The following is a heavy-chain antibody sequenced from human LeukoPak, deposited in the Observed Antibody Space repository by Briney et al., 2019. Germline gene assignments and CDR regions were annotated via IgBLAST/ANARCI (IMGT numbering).Heavy chain of an antibody. D-gene: IGHD6-19*01. J-gene: IGHJ4*02. CDR1: GYSFTSYW. V-gene: IGHV5-10-1*01. Sequence: GESLKISCKGSGYSFTSYWISWVRQMPGKGLEWMGRIDPSDSYTNYSPSFQGHVTISADKSISTAYLQWSSLKASDTATYYCARLPDPNPVTYSSGWHFVYWGQGTLVTVSS. CDR3: ARLPDPNPVTYSSGWHFVY. CDR2: IDPSDSYT.